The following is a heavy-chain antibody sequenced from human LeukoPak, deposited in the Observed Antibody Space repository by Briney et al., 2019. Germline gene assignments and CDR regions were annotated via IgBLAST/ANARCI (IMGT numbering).Heavy chain of an antibody. V-gene: IGHV3-23*01. J-gene: IGHJ4*02. CDR3: AKLRGDFDWLLFGYFDY. CDR2: ITGSGGNA. D-gene: IGHD3-9*01. CDR1: GFTFNSYA. Sequence: PGGSLRLSCAASGFTFNSYAMTWVRLAPGKGLEWVSSITGSGGNAYYADSVKGRFTISRDNSKNTLYLQMNSLRAEDTAVYYCAKLRGDFDWLLFGYFDYWGQGTLVTVSS.